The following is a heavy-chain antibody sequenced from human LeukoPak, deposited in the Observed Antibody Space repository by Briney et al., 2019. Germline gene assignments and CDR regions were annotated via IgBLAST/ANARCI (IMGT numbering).Heavy chain of an antibody. CDR3: AKRYYGSGSLYSFDY. D-gene: IGHD3-10*01. V-gene: IGHV3-48*01. CDR1: GFTFSTYS. J-gene: IGHJ4*02. Sequence: PGGSLRLSCAAAGFTFSTYSMNWVRQPPGKGLEWVSYISSSSSTIYYADSVKGRFTISRDNSKNTLYLQMNSLRAEDTAVYYCAKRYYGSGSLYSFDYWGQGALVTVSS. CDR2: ISSSSSTI.